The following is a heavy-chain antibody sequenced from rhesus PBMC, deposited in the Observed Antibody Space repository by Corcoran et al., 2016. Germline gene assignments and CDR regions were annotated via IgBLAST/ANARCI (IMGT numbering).Heavy chain of an antibody. CDR1: GYTFTDYY. J-gene: IGHJ4*01. Sequence: QVQLVQSGAEVKKPGSSVKVSCKASGYTFTDYYMHWVQQAPRQGLEWMGWINPYNGKTKDAQKFRGRFTMTRDTSTSTAYMELSSLRSEDTAVYYCAREDTATVNNEGFDYWGQGVLVTVSS. CDR3: AREDTATVNNEGFDY. CDR2: INPYNGKT. D-gene: IGHD5-12*01. V-gene: IGHV1S2*01.